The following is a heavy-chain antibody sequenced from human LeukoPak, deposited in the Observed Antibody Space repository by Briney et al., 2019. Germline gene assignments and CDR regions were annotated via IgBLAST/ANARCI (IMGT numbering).Heavy chain of an antibody. CDR2: ISGSGGST. Sequence: GGSLRLSCAASGFTFSSYAMSWVRQAPGKGLEWVSAISGSGGSTYYADSVKGRFTISRDNSKNTLYLQMNSLRAEDTAVYYCAKDQEGGLRFLEWEGVFDYWGQGTLVTVSS. CDR3: AKDQEGGLRFLEWEGVFDY. V-gene: IGHV3-23*01. D-gene: IGHD3-3*01. J-gene: IGHJ4*02. CDR1: GFTFSSYA.